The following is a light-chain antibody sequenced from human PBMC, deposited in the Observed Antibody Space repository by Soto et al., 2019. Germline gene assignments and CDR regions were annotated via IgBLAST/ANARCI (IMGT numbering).Light chain of an antibody. Sequence: EIVLTQSPATLSLSPADRATLSCRVSQSVSSSLAWYQQKPGQAPRLLIYGASTRATGIPARFSGSGSGTEFTLTISSLQSEDFAVYYCQQYNNWLETFGQGTKVDNK. J-gene: IGKJ1*01. CDR2: GAS. CDR3: QQYNNWLET. V-gene: IGKV3-15*01. CDR1: QSVSSS.